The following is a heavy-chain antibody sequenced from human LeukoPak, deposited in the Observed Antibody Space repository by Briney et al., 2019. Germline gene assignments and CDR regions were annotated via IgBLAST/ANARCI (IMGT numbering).Heavy chain of an antibody. V-gene: IGHV3-11*01. J-gene: IGHJ6*03. CDR2: MSNXGSII. D-gene: IGHD3-10*01. Sequence: GGSLRLSCEASGFSFADHYXXXXXXXXXXXXXXXXYMSNXGSIIYYADSVKGRFTISRDXTXXXLYLQMSSLRDEDTAVYYCARLGFGEYYFYYYMDVWGKGTAVTVSS. CDR1: GFSFADHY. CDR3: ARLGFGEYYFYYYMDV.